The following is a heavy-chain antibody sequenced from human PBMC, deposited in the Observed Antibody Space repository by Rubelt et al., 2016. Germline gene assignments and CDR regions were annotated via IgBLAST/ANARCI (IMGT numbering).Heavy chain of an antibody. CDR1: GFSFSSHG. Sequence: GGSLRLSCAASGFSFSSHGMNWVRQAPGRGLEWGAFLLYDGSDKKYGDSVKGRFTISRDNYKNTLYLQMNSLRDEDTAVYYCARDLTPGAPDYFDNWGQGTLVTVSS. V-gene: IGHV3-30*02. J-gene: IGHJ4*02. D-gene: IGHD1-26*01. CDR3: ARDLTPGAPDYFDN. CDR2: LLYDGSDK.